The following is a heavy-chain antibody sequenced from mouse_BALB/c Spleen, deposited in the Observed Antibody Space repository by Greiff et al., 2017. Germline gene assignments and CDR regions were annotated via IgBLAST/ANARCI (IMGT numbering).Heavy chain of an antibody. V-gene: IGHV5-17*02. D-gene: IGHD1-1*01. Sequence: DVMLVESGGGLVQPGGSRKLSCAASGFTFSSFGMHWVRQAPEKGLEWVAYLSSGSSTIYYADTVKGRFTISRDNPKNTLFLQMTSLRSEDTAMYYCAREGYYYGSSPPMDYWGQGTSVTVSS. CDR1: GFTFSSFG. CDR3: AREGYYYGSSPPMDY. J-gene: IGHJ4*01. CDR2: LSSGSSTI.